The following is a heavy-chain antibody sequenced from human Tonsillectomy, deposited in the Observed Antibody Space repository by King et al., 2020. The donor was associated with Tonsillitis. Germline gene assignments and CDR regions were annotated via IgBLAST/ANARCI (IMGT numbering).Heavy chain of an antibody. D-gene: IGHD3-9*01. J-gene: IGHJ4*02. CDR3: AKDGKILTGYYFKYYFDY. CDR1: GFTFSSYG. Sequence: VQLVESWGGVVQPGRSLRLSCAASGFTFSSYGMHWVRQAPGKGLEWVAVISYDGSNKYYADSVKGRFTISRDNSKNTLYLQMNSLRAEDTAVYYCAKDGKILTGYYFKYYFDYWGQGTLVTVSS. V-gene: IGHV3-30*18. CDR2: ISYDGSNK.